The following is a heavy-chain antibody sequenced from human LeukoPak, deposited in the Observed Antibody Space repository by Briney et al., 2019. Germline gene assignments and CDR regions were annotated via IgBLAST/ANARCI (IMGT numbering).Heavy chain of an antibody. CDR1: GFTFSTNA. CDR3: AKDVAKRESLHFFDY. D-gene: IGHD3-10*01. J-gene: IGHJ4*02. CDR2: ISGSGASK. V-gene: IGHV3-23*01. Sequence: GGSLRLSCLASGFTFSTNAMSWVRQAPGKGLEWIAGISGSGASKYYADSVTGRFTISRDNPRNPLYLQMNSLRGDDPAVYYCAKDVAKRESLHFFDYWGQGTLVTVSS.